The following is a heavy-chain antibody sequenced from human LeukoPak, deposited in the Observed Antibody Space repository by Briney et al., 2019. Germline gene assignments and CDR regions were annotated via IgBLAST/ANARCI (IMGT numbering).Heavy chain of an antibody. J-gene: IGHJ5*02. Sequence: GGSLRLSCAASGFTVGSNYMSWVRQAPGRGLEWVSVMYSGGSTYYADSVKGRFTISRDNSKNTLYPQMNSLRAEDTAVYYCARGEYNWNDLHLWGQGTLVTVSS. CDR2: MYSGGST. V-gene: IGHV3-66*01. D-gene: IGHD1-20*01. CDR1: GFTVGSNY. CDR3: ARGEYNWNDLHL.